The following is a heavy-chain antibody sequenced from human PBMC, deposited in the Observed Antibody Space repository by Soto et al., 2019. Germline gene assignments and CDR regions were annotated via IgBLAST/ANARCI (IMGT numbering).Heavy chain of an antibody. Sequence: SETLSLTCAVYGGSFSGYYWTWIRQPPGTGLEWIGEINHSGGTYYDSSLQSRVTISIDTSKNQFSLKLSSVTATDTAVYYCASQHYYDSSGYYVVYWGQGTLVTVSS. V-gene: IGHV4-34*01. CDR1: GGSFSGYY. CDR2: INHSGGT. CDR3: ASQHYYDSSGYYVVY. D-gene: IGHD3-22*01. J-gene: IGHJ4*02.